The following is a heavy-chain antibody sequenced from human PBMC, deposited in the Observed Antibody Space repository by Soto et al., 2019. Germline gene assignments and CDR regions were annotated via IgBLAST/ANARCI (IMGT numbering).Heavy chain of an antibody. CDR3: AKVGYYDSSAYYELDY. D-gene: IGHD3-22*01. Sequence: PGGSLRLSCAASGFTFSSYGMHWVRQAPGKGLEWVAVILYDGRNKYYADSVKGRFTISRDNSKNTLYLQMNSPRAEDTAVYYCAKVGYYDSSAYYELDYWGQGTLVTVSS. CDR1: GFTFSSYG. V-gene: IGHV3-30*18. CDR2: ILYDGRNK. J-gene: IGHJ4*02.